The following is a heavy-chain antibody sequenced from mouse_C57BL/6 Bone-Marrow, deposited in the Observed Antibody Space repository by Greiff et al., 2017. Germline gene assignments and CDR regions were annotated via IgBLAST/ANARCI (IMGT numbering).Heavy chain of an antibody. CDR1: GYTFTSYW. CDR2: IPPNRGST. Sequence: QVQLQQPGAELVKPGASVKLSCKASGYTFTSYWMHWVKQRPGQGLAWIGMIPPNRGSTNYNEKFKSKATLTVAKSSSTAYLQLSSRTSEDSAVYYWARTDSNYGWYFDVWGTGTTVTVSS. J-gene: IGHJ1*03. V-gene: IGHV1-64*01. CDR3: ARTDSNYGWYFDV. D-gene: IGHD2-5*01.